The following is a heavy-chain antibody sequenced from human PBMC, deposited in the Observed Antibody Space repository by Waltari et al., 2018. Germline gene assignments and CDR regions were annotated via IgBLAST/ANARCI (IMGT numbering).Heavy chain of an antibody. V-gene: IGHV5-51*01. Sequence: EVQLVQSGAEVKKPGESLKISCQGSGYTFTSQWIAWVRQMPGKGREGMWIIYPGDSDTRYSPSFHGQVTISADKSISTAYLQLSSLKASDTAIYYCARRGRGEEGRWFDPWGQGTLVTVSS. CDR1: GYTFTSQW. J-gene: IGHJ5*02. D-gene: IGHD2-15*01. CDR3: ARRGRGEEGRWFDP. CDR2: IYPGDSDT.